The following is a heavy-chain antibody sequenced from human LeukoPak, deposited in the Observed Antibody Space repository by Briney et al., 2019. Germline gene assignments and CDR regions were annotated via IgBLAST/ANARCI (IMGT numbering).Heavy chain of an antibody. D-gene: IGHD3-3*01. CDR1: GGTFSSYA. J-gene: IGHJ6*03. V-gene: IGHV1-69*13. CDR3: ARGPYYDFWSGYPYYYYYYMDV. CDR2: IIPIFGTA. Sequence: SVKVSCKASGGTFSSYAISWVRQAPGQGLEWMGGIIPIFGTANYAQKFQGRVTIPADESTSTAYMELSSLRSEDTAVYYCARGPYYDFWSGYPYYYYYYMDVWGEGTTVTVSS.